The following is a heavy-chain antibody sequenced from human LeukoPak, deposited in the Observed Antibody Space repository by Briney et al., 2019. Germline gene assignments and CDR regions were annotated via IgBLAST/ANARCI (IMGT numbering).Heavy chain of an antibody. V-gene: IGHV4-31*03. J-gene: IGHJ4*02. D-gene: IGHD3-22*01. CDR3: ARSTGYYYTDY. Sequence: SKTLSLTCTVSGGSISSGHYYWSWIRQHPGKGLEWIGYIFYSGSTYYNPSLKSRVFISVDTSKNQFSLRLSSVTAADTAVYYCARSTGYYYTDYWGQGTLVTVSS. CDR1: GGSISSGHYY. CDR2: IFYSGST.